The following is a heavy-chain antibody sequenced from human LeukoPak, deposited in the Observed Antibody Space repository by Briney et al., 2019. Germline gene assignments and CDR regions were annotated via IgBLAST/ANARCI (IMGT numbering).Heavy chain of an antibody. D-gene: IGHD3-10*01. CDR2: ISGSGGST. CDR1: GFTFSSYA. Sequence: PGGSLRLSRAASGFTFSSYAMSWVRQAPGKGLEWVSAISGSGGSTYYADSVKGRFTISRDNSNNTLYLQMNSLRAEDTAVYYCAKSPYGSGSYDHPNYFYYYMDVWGKGTTVTVSS. CDR3: AKSPYGSGSYDHPNYFYYYMDV. J-gene: IGHJ6*03. V-gene: IGHV3-23*01.